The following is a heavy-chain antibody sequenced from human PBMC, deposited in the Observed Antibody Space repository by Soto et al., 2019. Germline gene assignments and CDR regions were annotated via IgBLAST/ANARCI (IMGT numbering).Heavy chain of an antibody. CDR3: AKEGRQLGGGYFDY. CDR2: ISGSGGST. D-gene: IGHD6-13*01. V-gene: IGHV3-23*01. J-gene: IGHJ4*02. Sequence: EVQLLESGGGLVQPGGSLRLSCAASGFTFSSYAMSWVRQAPGKGLEWVSAISGSGGSTYYADSVKGRFTISRDNSKNTLYLKRNSLRAEETAVYYCAKEGRQLGGGYFDYWGQGTLVTVSS. CDR1: GFTFSSYA.